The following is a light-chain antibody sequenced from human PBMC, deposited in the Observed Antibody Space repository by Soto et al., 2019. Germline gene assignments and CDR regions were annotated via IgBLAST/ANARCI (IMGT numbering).Light chain of an antibody. CDR3: QQYSSLSWS. V-gene: IGKV1-5*01. CDR1: QSVFSW. J-gene: IGKJ1*01. CDR2: DAS. Sequence: DIQMTQSPSTLSASVGDRVTITCRASQSVFSWLAWYQQKPGTAPKLLIYDASTLEAGVPSRCRGSGSGTEFTLTIGGLQPDDFATYHCQQYSSLSWSFGQGTKVEVK.